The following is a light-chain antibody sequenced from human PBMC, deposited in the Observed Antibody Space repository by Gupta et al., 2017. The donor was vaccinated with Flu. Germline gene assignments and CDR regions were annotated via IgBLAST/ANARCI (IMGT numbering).Light chain of an antibody. CDR3: QKRSNWPPYT. CDR1: QSVGTY. CDR2: DAS. J-gene: IGKJ2*01. Sequence: EIVLTQSPATLSLSPGERATLSSRASQSVGTYLAWYQQKPGQTPRLLIYDASNRATGIPARFSGSGSGTDFTLTISSLEPEDFAVYYCQKRSNWPPYTFGQGTRLEIK. V-gene: IGKV3-11*01.